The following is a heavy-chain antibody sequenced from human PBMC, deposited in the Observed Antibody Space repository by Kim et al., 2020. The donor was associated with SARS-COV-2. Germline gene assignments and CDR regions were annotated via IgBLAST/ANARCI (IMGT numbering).Heavy chain of an antibody. CDR3: ARSPGLQLGGTEDY. J-gene: IGHJ4*02. V-gene: IGHV1-3*01. CDR1: GYTFTSYA. CDR2: INAGNGNT. Sequence: ASVKVSCKASGYTFTSYAMHWVRQAPGQRLEWMGWINAGNGNTKYSQKFQGRVTITRDTSASTAYMELSSLRSEDTAVYYCARSPGLQLGGTEDYWGQGTLVTVSS. D-gene: IGHD4-4*01.